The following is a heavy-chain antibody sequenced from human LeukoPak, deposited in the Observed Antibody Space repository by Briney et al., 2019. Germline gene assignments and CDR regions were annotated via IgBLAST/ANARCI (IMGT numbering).Heavy chain of an antibody. J-gene: IGHJ3*02. D-gene: IGHD5-18*01. Sequence: SETLSLTCTVSGGSISSYYWSWIRQPPGKGLEWIWYIYYSGSTDYNPSLKSRVTISVDTSKNQFSLKMSSVTAEDTAIYYCARPSGYSYGDDPFDIWGQGTMVTVSS. CDR3: ARPSGYSYGDDPFDI. CDR1: GGSISSYY. V-gene: IGHV4-59*01. CDR2: IYYSGST.